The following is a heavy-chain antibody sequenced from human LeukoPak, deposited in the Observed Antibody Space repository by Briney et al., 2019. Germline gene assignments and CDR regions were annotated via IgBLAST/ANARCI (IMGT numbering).Heavy chain of an antibody. D-gene: IGHD6-13*01. CDR2: ISGSGGST. CDR1: GFTFSDYY. Sequence: PGGSLRLSCAASGFTFSDYYMSWVRQAPGKGLEWVSAISGSGGSTYYADSVKGRFTISRDNSKNTLYLQMNSLRAEDTAVYYCAKDGVAAAGTELDYWGQGTLVTVSS. CDR3: AKDGVAAAGTELDY. J-gene: IGHJ4*02. V-gene: IGHV3-23*01.